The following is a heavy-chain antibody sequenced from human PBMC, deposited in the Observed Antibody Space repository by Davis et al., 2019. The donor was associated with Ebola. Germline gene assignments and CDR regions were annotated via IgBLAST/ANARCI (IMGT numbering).Heavy chain of an antibody. D-gene: IGHD3-10*01. CDR3: ATRGVGGGYFDY. CDR2: ISAYNGNT. V-gene: IGHV1-18*01. Sequence: ASVKVSCKASGGPFSSYAISWVRQAPGHGLEWMGWISAYNGNTNYAQKLQGRVTMTTDTSTSTAYMELRSLRSEDTAVYYCATRGVGGGYFDYWGQGTLVTVSS. CDR1: GGPFSSYA. J-gene: IGHJ4*02.